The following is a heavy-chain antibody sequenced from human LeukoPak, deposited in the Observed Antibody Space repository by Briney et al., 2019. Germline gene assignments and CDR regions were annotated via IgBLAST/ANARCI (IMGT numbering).Heavy chain of an antibody. CDR2: ISWDSGSI. J-gene: IGHJ4*02. Sequence: GRSLRLSCAASGFTFDDYAMHWVRQAPGKGLEWVSGISWDSGSIGYADSVKGRFTISRDNAKNSLYLQMNSLRAEDTALYYCAKVTGIAAAGPFDYWGQGTLVTVSS. CDR1: GFTFDDYA. V-gene: IGHV3-9*01. CDR3: AKVTGIAAAGPFDY. D-gene: IGHD6-13*01.